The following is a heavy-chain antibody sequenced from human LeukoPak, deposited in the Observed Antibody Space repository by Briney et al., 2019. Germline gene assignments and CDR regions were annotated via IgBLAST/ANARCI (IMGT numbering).Heavy chain of an antibody. Sequence: SGGSLRLSCAASGFTFSSYAMSWVRQAPGKGLEWVSAISGSGGSTYYADSVKGRFTISRDNSKNTLYLPMNSLRHQDTAVYSCARALLPRGGYSGMDVWGQGTTVTVSS. V-gene: IGHV3-23*01. J-gene: IGHJ6*02. D-gene: IGHD3-10*01. CDR3: ARALLPRGGYSGMDV. CDR1: GFTFSSYA. CDR2: ISGSGGST.